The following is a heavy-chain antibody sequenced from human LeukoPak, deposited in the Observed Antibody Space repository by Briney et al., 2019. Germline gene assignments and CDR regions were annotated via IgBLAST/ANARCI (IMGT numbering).Heavy chain of an antibody. CDR3: ARGALYCSGGSCYMGD. Sequence: SETLSLTCAVYGGSFSGYYWSWIRQPPGKGLEWIGEINHSGSTNYNPSLKSRVTISVDTSKNQFSLKLSSVTAADTAVYYCARGALYCSGGSCYMGDWGQGTLVTVSS. V-gene: IGHV4-34*01. CDR2: INHSGST. J-gene: IGHJ4*02. D-gene: IGHD2-15*01. CDR1: GGSFSGYY.